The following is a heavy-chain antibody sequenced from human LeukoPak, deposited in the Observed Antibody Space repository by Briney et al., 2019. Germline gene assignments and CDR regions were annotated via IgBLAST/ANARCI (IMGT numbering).Heavy chain of an antibody. J-gene: IGHJ3*02. CDR2: IYYSGST. V-gene: IGHV4-59*01. D-gene: IGHD2-2*01. CDR3: ARARATPSWAFDI. Sequence: PSETLSLTCTVSGGSISSYYWSWIRQPPGKGLEWIGYIYYSGSTNYNPSLKSRVTISVDTSKNQFSLKLSSVTAADTAVYYCARARATPSWAFDIWGQGTMVTVSS. CDR1: GGSISSYY.